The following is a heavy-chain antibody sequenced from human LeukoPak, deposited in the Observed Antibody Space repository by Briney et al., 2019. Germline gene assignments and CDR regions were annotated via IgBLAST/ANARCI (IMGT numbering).Heavy chain of an antibody. D-gene: IGHD5-18*01. V-gene: IGHV3-30-3*01. CDR2: ISYDGSNK. CDR3: ARDNYGDATIDTADYYYGMDV. CDR1: GFTFSSYA. J-gene: IGHJ6*02. Sequence: PGGSLRLSCAASGFTFSSYAMHWVRQAPGKGLEWVAVISYDGSNKYYADSVKGRFTISRDNSKNTLYLQMNSLRAEDTAVYYCARDNYGDATIDTADYYYGMDVWGQGTTVTVSS.